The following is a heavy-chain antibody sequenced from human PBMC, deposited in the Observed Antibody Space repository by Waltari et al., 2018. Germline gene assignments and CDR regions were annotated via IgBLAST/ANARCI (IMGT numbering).Heavy chain of an antibody. CDR1: GFTFDDYA. CDR2: ISWNSGSI. Sequence: EVQLVESGGGLVQPGRSLRLSCAASGFTFDDYAMHWVRQAPGKGLEWVSGISWNSGSIGYADSVKGRFTISRDNAKNSLYLQMNSLRAEDTAVYYCARDLYYYDSSGPKDYWGQGTLVTVSS. D-gene: IGHD3-22*01. V-gene: IGHV3-9*01. J-gene: IGHJ4*02. CDR3: ARDLYYYDSSGPKDY.